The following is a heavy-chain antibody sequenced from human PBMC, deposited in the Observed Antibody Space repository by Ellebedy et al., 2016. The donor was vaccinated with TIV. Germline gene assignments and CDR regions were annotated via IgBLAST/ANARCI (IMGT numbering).Heavy chain of an antibody. CDR2: TDWDADK. Sequence: SGPTLVKPTQTLTLTCTFSGFSLRTGRLSVSWIRQPPGKALEWLARTDWDADKFYSTSLRTRLTISKDSSENQVVLTMTNMDPEDTATYYCARISGGWGFDYWGQGALVTVSS. CDR3: ARISGGWGFDY. D-gene: IGHD2-15*01. CDR1: GFSLRTGRLS. V-gene: IGHV2-70*17. J-gene: IGHJ4*02.